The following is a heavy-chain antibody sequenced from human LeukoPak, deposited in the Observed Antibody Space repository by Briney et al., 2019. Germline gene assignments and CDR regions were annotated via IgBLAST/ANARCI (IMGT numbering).Heavy chain of an antibody. Sequence: GGSLRLSCTASGFTFGDYAVTWVRQAPGKGLERVGFIRSIPYGGTTEYAASAKGRFTISRDESKSIAYLQMNSLKTEDTAVYYCTREGRFGDYGGGSDYWGQGTLVTVSS. D-gene: IGHD4-23*01. CDR1: GFTFGDYA. V-gene: IGHV3-49*04. CDR3: TREGRFGDYGGGSDY. CDR2: IRSIPYGGTT. J-gene: IGHJ4*02.